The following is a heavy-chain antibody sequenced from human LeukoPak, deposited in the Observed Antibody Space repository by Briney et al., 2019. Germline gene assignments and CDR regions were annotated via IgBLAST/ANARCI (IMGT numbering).Heavy chain of an antibody. CDR2: INHSGST. V-gene: IGHV4-34*01. D-gene: IGHD6-19*01. J-gene: IGHJ4*02. CDR1: GGSFSGYY. Sequence: SETLSLTCAVYGGSFSGYYWSWIRQPPGEGLEWIGEINHSGSTNYNPSLKSRVTISVDTSKNQFSLKLSSVTAADTAVYYCARGRPRTFTLIAVAGTSKGWYFDYWGQGTLVTVSS. CDR3: ARGRPRTFTLIAVAGTSKGWYFDY.